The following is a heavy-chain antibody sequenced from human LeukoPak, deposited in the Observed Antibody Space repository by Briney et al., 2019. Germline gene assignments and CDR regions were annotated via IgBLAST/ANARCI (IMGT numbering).Heavy chain of an antibody. CDR1: GFTFSSYA. CDR2: ISGSGGST. CDR3: AKDIVATKDDY. Sequence: GWSLRLSCAASGFTFSSYAMSWVRQAPGKGLEWVSAISGSGGSTYYADSVQGRFTISRDNSKNTLYLQMNSLRAEDTAVYYCAKDIVATKDDYWGQGTLVTVSS. D-gene: IGHD5-12*01. J-gene: IGHJ4*02. V-gene: IGHV3-23*01.